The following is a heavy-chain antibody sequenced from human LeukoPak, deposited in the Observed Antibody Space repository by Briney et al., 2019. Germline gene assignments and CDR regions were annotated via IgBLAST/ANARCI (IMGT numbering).Heavy chain of an antibody. V-gene: IGHV3-30-3*01. Sequence: GGSLRLSCAASGFTFSSYAMHWVRQAPGKGLEWVAVISYDGSNEFYADSVKGRFTISRDNAKNSLYLQMNSLRAEDTAVYYCARGEARDWFDPWGQGTLFTVSS. CDR3: ARGEARDWFDP. J-gene: IGHJ5*02. CDR1: GFTFSSYA. CDR2: ISYDGSNE.